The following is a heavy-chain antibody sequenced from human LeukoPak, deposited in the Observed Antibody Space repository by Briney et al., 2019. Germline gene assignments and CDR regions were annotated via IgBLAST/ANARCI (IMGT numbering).Heavy chain of an antibody. V-gene: IGHV1-8*02. Sequence: SVKVSCKASGYTFTSYGISWVRQAAGQGLEWMGWVNPNSGNTGYAQKFQGRVTMTRSTSKTTAYMELRSLRSEDTAVYYCARGTQYCASASCYNFWGQGTLVTVSS. D-gene: IGHD2-2*02. J-gene: IGHJ4*02. CDR3: ARGTQYCASASCYNF. CDR1: GYTFTSYG. CDR2: VNPNSGNT.